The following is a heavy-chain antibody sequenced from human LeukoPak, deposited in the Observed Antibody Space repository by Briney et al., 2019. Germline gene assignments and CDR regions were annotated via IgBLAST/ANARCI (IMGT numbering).Heavy chain of an antibody. V-gene: IGHV3-7*01. CDR1: GFTFSSYW. J-gene: IGHJ4*02. CDR2: IKQDGSEK. D-gene: IGHD6-13*01. CDR3: ARDRESNWYPYLDA. Sequence: GGSLRLSCAASGFTFSSYWMSWVRQAPGKGLEWVANIKQDGSEKYYVDSVKGRFTISRDNAKNSLYLQMNSLRAEDTAVYYCARDRESNWYPYLDAWGQGTLVTVSP.